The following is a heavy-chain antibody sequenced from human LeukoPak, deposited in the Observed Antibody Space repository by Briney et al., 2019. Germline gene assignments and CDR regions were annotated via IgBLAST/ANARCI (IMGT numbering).Heavy chain of an antibody. D-gene: IGHD3-10*01. CDR1: GGSISSSSYY. CDR3: ARSHPSGSYYNLNDY. CDR2: IYYSGST. V-gene: IGHV4-61*01. Sequence: SETLSLTCTVSGGSISSSSYYWSWIRQPPGKGLEWIGYIYYSGSTNYNPSLRGRVTISVDTSKNQFSLKLSSVTAADTAVYYCARSHPSGSYYNLNDYWGQGTLVTVSS. J-gene: IGHJ4*02.